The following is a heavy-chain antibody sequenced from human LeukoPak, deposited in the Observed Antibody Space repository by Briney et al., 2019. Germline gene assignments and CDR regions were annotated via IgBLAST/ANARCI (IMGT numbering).Heavy chain of an antibody. CDR2: IYPGDSDT. CDR3: ARRMSMVYAEYFDY. Sequence: GESLKISCKGSGYSFTNYWIGWGRQMPGKGLEWMGIIYPGDSDTRYSPSFQGQVTISADKSISTAYLQWSSLKASDTAMYYCARRMSMVYAEYFDYWGQGTLVTVSS. J-gene: IGHJ4*02. CDR1: GYSFTNYW. D-gene: IGHD2-8*01. V-gene: IGHV5-51*01.